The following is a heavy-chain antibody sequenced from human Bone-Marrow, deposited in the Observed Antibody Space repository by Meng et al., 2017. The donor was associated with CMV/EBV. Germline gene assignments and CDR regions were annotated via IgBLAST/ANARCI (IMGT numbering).Heavy chain of an antibody. CDR2: ISWNSGSI. CDR1: GFPFDDYA. V-gene: IGHV3-9*01. Sequence: SLKISCSASGFPFDDYAMHWVRQAPGTGLVWVSGISWNSGSIGYADSVKGRFTISRDNANNSLYLQMNSLRAEDTALYYCVKSGDYDSSGYYGMAVWGQGHTVPVYS. J-gene: IGHJ6*02. D-gene: IGHD3-22*01. CDR3: VKSGDYDSSGYYGMAV.